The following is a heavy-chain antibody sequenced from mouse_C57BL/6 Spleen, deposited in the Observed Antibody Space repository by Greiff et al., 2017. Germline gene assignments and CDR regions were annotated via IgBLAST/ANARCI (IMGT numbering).Heavy chain of an antibody. CDR2: IRNKANGYTT. CDR3: ARYAFYYYGSSYGYFDV. V-gene: IGHV7-3*01. D-gene: IGHD1-1*01. Sequence: EVKLVESGGGLVQPGGSLSLSCAASGFTFTDYYMSWVRQPPGKALEWLGFIRNKANGYTTEYSASVKGRFTISRDNSQSILYLQMNALRAEDSATYYCARYAFYYYGSSYGYFDVWGTGTTVTVSS. J-gene: IGHJ1*03. CDR1: GFTFTDYY.